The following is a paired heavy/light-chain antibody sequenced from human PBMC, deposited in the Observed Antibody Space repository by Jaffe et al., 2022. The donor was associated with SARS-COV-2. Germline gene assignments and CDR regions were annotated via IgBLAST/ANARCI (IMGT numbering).Light chain of an antibody. CDR1: QTISSF. CDR2: VSS. J-gene: IGKJ1*01. CDR3: QQSYSTPRT. Sequence: DIQMTQSPSSLSASVGDRVTITCRASQTISSFLNWYQQRPGKAPKLLIYVSSSLQSGVPSRFSGSGSGTDFTLTISSLQPEDFATYYCQQSYSTPRTFGQGTKVEIK. V-gene: IGKV1-39*01.
Heavy chain of an antibody. Sequence: QVQLQESGPGLVKPSQTLSLTCTVSGGSISSGNYYWNWIRQPAGKGLEWIGRIYTTGSADYNPSLKSRVTISVDTSKNQFSLKLSSVTAADTAMYYCATEVSYPVAGKGVGYYYYAMDVWGQGTTVTVSS. D-gene: IGHD6-19*01. CDR3: ATEVSYPVAGKGVGYYYYAMDV. J-gene: IGHJ6*02. V-gene: IGHV4-61*02. CDR1: GGSISSGNYY. CDR2: IYTTGSA.